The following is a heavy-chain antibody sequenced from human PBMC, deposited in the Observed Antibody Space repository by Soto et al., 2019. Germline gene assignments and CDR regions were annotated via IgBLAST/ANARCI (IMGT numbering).Heavy chain of an antibody. Sequence: GGSLRLSCAASGFTFSSYSMNWVRQAPGKGLEWLSYVSSGSNSIYYADSVKGRFTISRDNAGNSLFLQMNSLRAEDTAVYYFSTAPSVTRGNFDYWGQGTLVTVSS. V-gene: IGHV3-48*01. CDR2: VSSGSNSI. J-gene: IGHJ4*02. CDR1: GFTFSSYS. D-gene: IGHD4-17*01. CDR3: STAPSVTRGNFDY.